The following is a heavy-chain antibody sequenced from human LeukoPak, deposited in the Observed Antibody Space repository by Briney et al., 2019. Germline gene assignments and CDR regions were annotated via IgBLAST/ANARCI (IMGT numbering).Heavy chain of an antibody. D-gene: IGHD5-12*01. Sequence: TPSETLSLTCTVSGGSISSSSYYWGWIRQPPGKGLEWIGSIYYSGSTYYNPSLKSRVTISVDTSKNQFSLKLSSVTAADTAVYYCARGKRVATMAATFDYWGQGTLVTVSS. V-gene: IGHV4-39*01. CDR2: IYYSGST. CDR1: GGSISSSSYY. J-gene: IGHJ4*02. CDR3: ARGKRVATMAATFDY.